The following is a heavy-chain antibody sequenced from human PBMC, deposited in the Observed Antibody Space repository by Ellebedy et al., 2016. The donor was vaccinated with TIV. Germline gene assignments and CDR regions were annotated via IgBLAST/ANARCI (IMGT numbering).Heavy chain of an antibody. CDR3: TRDEKLVVVGAYDH. J-gene: IGHJ5*02. D-gene: IGHD2-15*01. CDR1: GFTFSSYA. Sequence: GESLKISCVGSGFTFSSYAMHWVRQAPGKGLEWEAVISHDGSKQFYADSVKGRFTISRDNGKNSLYLESNSLRPDDTAVYYCTRDEKLVVVGAYDHWGQGTLVTVSS. V-gene: IGHV3-30-3*01. CDR2: ISHDGSKQ.